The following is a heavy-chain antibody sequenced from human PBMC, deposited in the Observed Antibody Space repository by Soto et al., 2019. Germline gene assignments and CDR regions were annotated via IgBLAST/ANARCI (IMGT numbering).Heavy chain of an antibody. CDR1: GGSISSYY. CDR2: IYYSGST. D-gene: IGHD3-22*01. J-gene: IGHJ4*02. V-gene: IGHV4-59*01. Sequence: SETLSLTCTVSGGSISSYYWSWIRQPPGKGLEWIGYIYYSGSTNYNPSLKSRVTISVDTSKNQFSLKLSSVTAADTAVYYCARGVYYYDSSPVWGQGALVTVSS. CDR3: ARGVYYYDSSPV.